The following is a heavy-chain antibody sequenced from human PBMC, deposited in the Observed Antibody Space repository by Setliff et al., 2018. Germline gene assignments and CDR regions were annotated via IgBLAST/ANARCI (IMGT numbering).Heavy chain of an antibody. CDR2: ISAYNGTT. CDR1: GYTFTSYG. J-gene: IGHJ6*02. Sequence: ASVKVSCKASGYTFTSYGISWVRQAPGQGLEWMGWISAYNGTTGYAQRFQGRVTMTGDTSTSTVYMELSSLRSEDTAVYYCARVALESNDSSGYYSGENYYYGMDVWGQGTTVTVSS. D-gene: IGHD3-22*01. CDR3: ARVALESNDSSGYYSGENYYYGMDV. V-gene: IGHV1-18*01.